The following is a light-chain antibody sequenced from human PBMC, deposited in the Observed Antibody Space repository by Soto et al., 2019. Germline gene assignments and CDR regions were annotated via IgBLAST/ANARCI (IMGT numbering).Light chain of an antibody. CDR1: NIGRKS. CDR2: YDS. Sequence: SSVLTQPPSVPVAPGETAMITCGGDNIGRKSVHWYQQKPGQAPVVIINYDSDRPSGIPERFSGSNSGNTATLTISGVEAGDEADYYCQVWDSGTNHVVFGGGTKLTVL. V-gene: IGLV3-21*04. CDR3: QVWDSGTNHVV. J-gene: IGLJ2*01.